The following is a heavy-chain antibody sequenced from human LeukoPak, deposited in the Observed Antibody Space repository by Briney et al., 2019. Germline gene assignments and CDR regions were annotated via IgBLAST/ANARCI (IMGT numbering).Heavy chain of an antibody. Sequence: SETLSLTCSVSGYSISSGSYWGWIRQPPGKGLEWIGRIHHSGSTYYNPSLKSRVTISVDTSKNHFFLKLTSVTAADTAVYYCARAFGVVIYFDYWGQGTLVTVSS. D-gene: IGHD3-3*01. J-gene: IGHJ4*02. CDR2: IHHSGST. CDR3: ARAFGVVIYFDY. V-gene: IGHV4-38-2*02. CDR1: GYSISSGSY.